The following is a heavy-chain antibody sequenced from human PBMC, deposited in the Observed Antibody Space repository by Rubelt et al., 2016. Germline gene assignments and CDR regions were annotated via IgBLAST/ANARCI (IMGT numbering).Heavy chain of an antibody. J-gene: IGHJ6*03. D-gene: IGHD3-10*01. V-gene: IGHV5-10-1*01. Sequence: GKGLEWMGRIDPSDSYTNYSPSFQGHVTISADKSISTAYLQWSSLKASDTAMYYCARLLMDPTYYYYYYMDVWGKGTTVTVSS. CDR3: ARLLMDPTYYYYYYMDV. CDR2: IDPSDSYT.